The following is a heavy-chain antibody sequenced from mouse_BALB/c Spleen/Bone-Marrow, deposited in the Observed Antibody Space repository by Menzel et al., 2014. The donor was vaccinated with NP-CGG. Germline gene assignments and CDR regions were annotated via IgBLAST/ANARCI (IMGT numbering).Heavy chain of an antibody. CDR1: GFNIKDTY. V-gene: IGHV14-3*02. J-gene: IGHJ2*01. CDR3: ARYYYGYYFDY. CDR2: IDPANGNT. Sequence: EVQLQQSGAELVEPGASVKLSRTASGFNIKDTYMHWVKQRPEQGLEWIGRIDPANGNTKYDPKFQGKATITADTSSNTAYLQLSSLTSEDTAVYYCARYYYGYYFDYWGQGTTLTVSS. D-gene: IGHD1-2*01.